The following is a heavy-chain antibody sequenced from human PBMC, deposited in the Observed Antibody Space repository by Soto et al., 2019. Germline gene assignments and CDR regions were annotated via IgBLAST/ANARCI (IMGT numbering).Heavy chain of an antibody. J-gene: IGHJ4*02. CDR1: GYTFISYA. D-gene: IGHD1-26*01. CDR2: ISPYNGNT. Sequence: ASVKVSCKASGYTFISYAISWVRQAPGQGLEWMGWISPYNGNTSYAQKLQGRGTMTTDTSTSTAYMELRSLRSDDTAVYYGARMGGSYSAPDYGGQGTLVTVPS. CDR3: ARMGGSYSAPDY. V-gene: IGHV1-18*01.